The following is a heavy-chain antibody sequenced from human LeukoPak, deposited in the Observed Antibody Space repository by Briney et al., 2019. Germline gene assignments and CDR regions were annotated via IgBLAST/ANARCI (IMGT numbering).Heavy chain of an antibody. CDR1: GYSFTSYW. CDR2: IYPGDSDT. J-gene: IGHJ6*02. Sequence: GESLKISCKGSGYSFTSYWIGWVRQMPGKGLEWMGIIYPGDSDTRYSPSFQGQVTISADKSISTAYLQWSSLKASDTAMYYCARGYQPYSSTYYYYGMDVWGQGTTVTVSS. D-gene: IGHD6-19*01. V-gene: IGHV5-51*01. CDR3: ARGYQPYSSTYYYYGMDV.